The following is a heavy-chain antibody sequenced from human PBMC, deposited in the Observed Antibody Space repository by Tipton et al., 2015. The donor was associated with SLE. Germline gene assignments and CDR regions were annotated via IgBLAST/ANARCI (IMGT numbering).Heavy chain of an antibody. J-gene: IGHJ4*02. V-gene: IGHV4-28*01. CDR2: FYYSGAT. CDR3: ARSLGAGFCSGGNCFEPLDY. CDR1: SHSISNDNW. Sequence: TLSLTCAVSSHSISNDNWWGWIRQPPGKGLEWIGYFYYSGATYYNPSLQSRVTMSADTSKNQFSLKLNSVTAVDTAIYYCARSLGAGFCSGGNCFEPLDYWGQGILVTVSS. D-gene: IGHD2-15*01.